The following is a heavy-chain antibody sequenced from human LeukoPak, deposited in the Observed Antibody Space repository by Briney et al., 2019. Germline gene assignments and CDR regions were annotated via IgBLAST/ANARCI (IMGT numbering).Heavy chain of an antibody. V-gene: IGHV1-18*01. D-gene: IGHD2-2*01. CDR1: GNNFGIFG. CDR3: ARVGVVVPAAWFDP. Sequence: ASVRVSCKASGNNFGIFGISWVRQAPGQGLEWMGWISADNGNTNYAQNLQGRVTMTTDTSTSTAYMELRSLRSDDTAVYYCARVGVVVPAAWFDPWGQGTLVTVSS. J-gene: IGHJ5*02. CDR2: ISADNGNT.